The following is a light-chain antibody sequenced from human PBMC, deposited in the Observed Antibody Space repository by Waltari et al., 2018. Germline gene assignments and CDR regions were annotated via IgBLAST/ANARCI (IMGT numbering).Light chain of an antibody. J-gene: IGKJ3*01. CDR2: WAS. CDR3: QQYNSYST. Sequence: DIVMTQSPDSLAVSLCERATITCKSNPRVLYSSNNKNYLAWYQQKPGQPPKLLIYWASTRESGVPDRFSGSGSGTDFTLTISSLQADDFATYYCQQYNSYSTFGPGPKWISN. CDR1: PRVLYSSNNKNY. V-gene: IGKV4-1*01.